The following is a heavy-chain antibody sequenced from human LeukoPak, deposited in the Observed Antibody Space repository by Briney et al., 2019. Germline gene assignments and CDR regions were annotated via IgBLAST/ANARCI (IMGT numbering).Heavy chain of an antibody. Sequence: SETLSLTCTVSGGSISSYYWDWIRQPAGKGLEWIGRMDTSGSSNYNPSLKSRVTMSIDTSKNRFSLKLSSVTAADTAVYYCARVSKQLVCGDYYYDIDVWGQGTTVTVSS. CDR2: MDTSGSS. V-gene: IGHV4-4*07. D-gene: IGHD6-13*01. CDR1: GGSISSYY. CDR3: ARVSKQLVCGDYYYDIDV. J-gene: IGHJ6*02.